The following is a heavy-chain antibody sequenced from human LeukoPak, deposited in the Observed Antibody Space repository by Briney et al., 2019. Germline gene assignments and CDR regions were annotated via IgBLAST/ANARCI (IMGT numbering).Heavy chain of an antibody. CDR3: ARGYFWSDYGSSYYYMDV. D-gene: IGHD3-3*01. V-gene: IGHV4-59*01. CDR2: IYYSGST. CDR1: GGSISSYY. J-gene: IGHJ6*03. Sequence: SETLSLTCTVSGGSISSYYWSWIRQPPGKGLEWIGYIYYSGSTNYNPSLKSRVTISVDTSKNQFSLKLSSVTAADTAVYYCARGYFWSDYGSSYYYMDVWGKGTTVTVSS.